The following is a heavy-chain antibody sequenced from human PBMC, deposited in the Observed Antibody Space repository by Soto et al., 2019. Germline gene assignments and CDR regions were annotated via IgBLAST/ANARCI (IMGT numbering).Heavy chain of an antibody. CDR2: IWYDGVNK. CDR3: ARLSPAGSAPDYYYGMDV. J-gene: IGHJ6*02. D-gene: IGHD5-12*01. Sequence: GGSLRLSCAASGFSFRSYAMHWVRQAPGKGLEWVAVIWYDGVNKYYADSVKGRFTISRDNSNNTLYVQMNSLKAEDTAVYYCARLSPAGSAPDYYYGMDVWGQGTTVTVSS. CDR1: GFSFRSYA. V-gene: IGHV3-33*08.